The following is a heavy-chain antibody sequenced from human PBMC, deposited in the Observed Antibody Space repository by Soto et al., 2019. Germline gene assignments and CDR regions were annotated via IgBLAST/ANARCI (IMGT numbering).Heavy chain of an antibody. D-gene: IGHD7-27*01. CDR1: GFTFSSSG. Sequence: QVQLEESGGGVVQPGRSLRLSCAASGFTFSSSGIHWVRQAPGKGLEWVAIISFDGSNKYYADSVKGRFTISRDNSKNTLFLQMDSLRPEDTAVYYCAKDLGGSYYYYGMDVWGQGTTVTVSS. V-gene: IGHV3-30*18. J-gene: IGHJ6*02. CDR2: ISFDGSNK. CDR3: AKDLGGSYYYYGMDV.